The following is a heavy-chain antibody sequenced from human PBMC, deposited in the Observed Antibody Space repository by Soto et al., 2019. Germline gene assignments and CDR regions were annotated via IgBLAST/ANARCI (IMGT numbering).Heavy chain of an antibody. V-gene: IGHV3-23*01. Sequence: EVRLLEAGGGLKQPGGSLRLSCAASGFTFKESAMNWVRQAPGKGLEWVASISDTGASTCYAESVRGRLSISRDNSKNTLYLQMNSLIGEDTAVDYGAKGRGSGWAFDFGNWGQGTLGTVSS. D-gene: IGHD6-19*01. CDR2: ISDTGAST. J-gene: IGHJ4*02. CDR1: GFTFKESA. CDR3: AKGRGSGWAFDFGN.